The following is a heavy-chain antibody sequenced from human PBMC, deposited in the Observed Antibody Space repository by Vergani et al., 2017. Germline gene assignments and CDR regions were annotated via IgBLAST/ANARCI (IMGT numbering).Heavy chain of an antibody. CDR1: GGSISSSNW. V-gene: IGHV4-4*02. CDR2: IYHSGST. CDR3: ARAPRYCSSTSCPTGGWFDP. Sequence: QVQLQESGPGLVKPSGTLSLTCAVSGGSISSSNWWSWVRQPPGKGLEWIGEIYHSGSTNYNPSLKSRVTISVDRSKNQFSLKLSSVTAADTAVYYCARAPRYCSSTSCPTGGWFDPWGQGTLVTVSS. D-gene: IGHD2-2*01. J-gene: IGHJ5*02.